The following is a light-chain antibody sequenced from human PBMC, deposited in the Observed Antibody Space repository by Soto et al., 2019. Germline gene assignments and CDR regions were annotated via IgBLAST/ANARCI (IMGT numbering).Light chain of an antibody. CDR1: QSISDW. J-gene: IGKJ2*01. CDR2: DAS. V-gene: IGKV1-5*01. Sequence: DIQVTQSPSTLSASVGDRVTITCRASQSISDWLAWYQQIPGRAPKLLIYDASTLQSGVPSRFSGSGSGTEFILTISSLQPDDSATYYCQEYKSATFGQGTKLQIK. CDR3: QEYKSAT.